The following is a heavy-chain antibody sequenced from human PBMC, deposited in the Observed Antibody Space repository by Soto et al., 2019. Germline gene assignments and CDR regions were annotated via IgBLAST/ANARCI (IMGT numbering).Heavy chain of an antibody. J-gene: IGHJ3*02. D-gene: IGHD6-13*01. CDR1: GFTFNDYA. V-gene: IGHV3-23*01. CDR3: AKDLTAWYIRSFGAFDI. CDR2: ISGSGGST. Sequence: VQLLEAGGGLVQPGGSLRLSCAASGFTFNDYAMNWVRQAPGKGLEWGSGISGSGGSTWYADPGKGRFTISRDNAKNTLYLQINSVRAEDTAVYYCAKDLTAWYIRSFGAFDIWGQGTRVTVSS.